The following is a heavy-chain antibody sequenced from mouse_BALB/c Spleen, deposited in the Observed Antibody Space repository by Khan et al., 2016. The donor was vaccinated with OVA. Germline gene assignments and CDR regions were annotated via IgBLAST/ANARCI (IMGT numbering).Heavy chain of an antibody. CDR1: GYTFTDYY. CDR3: ARRNYFGYTFAY. D-gene: IGHD1-2*01. J-gene: IGHJ3*01. V-gene: IGHV1-76*01. Sequence: QVQLQQSGAELARPGASVKLSCKASGYTFTDYYINWVKQRTGQGLEWIGVLSPGSGDTYYNERFKGKATLTSEKSSSTAYMQLSSLTSEASAVYFCARRNYFGYTFAYWGQGTLVTVSA. CDR2: LSPGSGDT.